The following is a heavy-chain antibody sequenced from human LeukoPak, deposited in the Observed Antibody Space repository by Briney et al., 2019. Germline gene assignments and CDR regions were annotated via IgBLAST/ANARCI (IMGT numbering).Heavy chain of an antibody. D-gene: IGHD3-22*01. V-gene: IGHV1-18*01. CDR1: GYTFTNYA. Sequence: ASVRVSCKASGYTFTNYAITWVRQAPGQGLEWMGWISAHNGDTYYAQKFQGRVTMTTDTSTSAAYLELRSLRSDDTAVYYCASGQWLLMTHWGQGTLVTVSS. CDR2: ISAHNGDT. J-gene: IGHJ4*02. CDR3: ASGQWLLMTH.